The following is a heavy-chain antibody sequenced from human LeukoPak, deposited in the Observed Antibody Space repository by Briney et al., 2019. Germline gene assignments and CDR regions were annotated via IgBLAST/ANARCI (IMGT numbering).Heavy chain of an antibody. CDR2: LRDDGSNK. V-gene: IGHV3-30*02. D-gene: IGHD2-2*01. J-gene: IGHJ6*03. Sequence: GGSLRLSCAASGFTFSTYGMHWGRQAPGKGREGGAFLRDDGSNKYYADSVKGRFTISRDNSKNTLYLQMNSLRAEDTAVYYCAKDVVNCGSTSCYFYYYMDVWGKGTTVTVSS. CDR1: GFTFSTYG. CDR3: AKDVVNCGSTSCYFYYYMDV.